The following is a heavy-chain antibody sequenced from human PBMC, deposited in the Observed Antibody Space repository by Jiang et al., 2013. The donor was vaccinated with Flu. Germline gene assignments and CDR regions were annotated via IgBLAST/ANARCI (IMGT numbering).Heavy chain of an antibody. CDR3: RGYGGYVKNWFDP. CDR2: ISGSGGST. D-gene: IGHD5-12*01. Sequence: GFTFSSYAMSWVRQAPGKGLEWVSAISGSGGSTYYADSVKGRFTISRDNSKNTLYLQMNSLRAEDTAVYYCRGYGGYVKNWFDPWGQGTLVTVSS. CDR1: GFTFSSYA. V-gene: IGHV3-23*01. J-gene: IGHJ5*02.